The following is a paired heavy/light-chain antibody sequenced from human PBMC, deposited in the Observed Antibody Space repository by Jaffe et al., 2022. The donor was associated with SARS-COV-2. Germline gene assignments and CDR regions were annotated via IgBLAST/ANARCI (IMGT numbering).Light chain of an antibody. CDR2: LGS. CDR3: MQALQTPLT. J-gene: IGKJ4*01. Sequence: DIVMTQSPLSLPVTPGEPASISCRSSQSLLHSNGYNYVDWYLQKPGQPPQLLIYLGSSRASGVPDRFSGSGSGTDFTLKISSVAAEDVGVYYCMQALQTPLTFGGGTKVEIK. CDR1: QSLLHSNGYNY. V-gene: IGKV2-28*01.
Heavy chain of an antibody. V-gene: IGHV3-66*02. CDR3: ARGPHSIGSSYYYGVDV. J-gene: IGHJ6*02. CDR2: IYTGGST. Sequence: EMQLVESGGGLVQPGGSLRLSCAASGFTVSSNYMSWVRQAPGKGLEGVSVIYTGGSTNYADSVKGRFTISRDNSRNTLFLQMNSLRSEDTAVYYCARGPHSIGSSYYYGVDVWGQGTTVTVSS. CDR1: GFTVSSNY. D-gene: IGHD1-1*01.